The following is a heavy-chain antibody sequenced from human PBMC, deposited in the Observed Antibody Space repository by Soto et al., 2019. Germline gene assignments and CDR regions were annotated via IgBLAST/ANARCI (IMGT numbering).Heavy chain of an antibody. Sequence: TGVSLRLSCLASGFGFHTYWMHWVRQVPGKGLVWVARINSDGDTSTYADSVRGRFSISRDNTKNTLFLQMNGLRDDDTAVYYCTRDWVEYYGSGNYYPRFDPWGQGDLVTVSS. CDR1: GFGFHTYW. CDR2: INSDGDTS. V-gene: IGHV3-74*01. CDR3: TRDWVEYYGSGNYYPRFDP. J-gene: IGHJ5*02. D-gene: IGHD3-10*01.